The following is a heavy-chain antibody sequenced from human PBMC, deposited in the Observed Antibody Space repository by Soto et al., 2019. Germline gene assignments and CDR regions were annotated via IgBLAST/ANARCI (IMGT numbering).Heavy chain of an antibody. Sequence: GGSLRLSCEASGFTFSNYAMSWVRQAPWNGLECVSAISDSGGGTYYADSVKGRFTISRDNSRNTLYLQMNSLSAEDPAIYYCGKFVQVSGTDYWGKGTQVTVSS. CDR1: GFTFSNYA. CDR2: ISDSGGGT. V-gene: IGHV3-23*01. J-gene: IGHJ4*02. CDR3: GKFVQVSGTDY. D-gene: IGHD1-1*01.